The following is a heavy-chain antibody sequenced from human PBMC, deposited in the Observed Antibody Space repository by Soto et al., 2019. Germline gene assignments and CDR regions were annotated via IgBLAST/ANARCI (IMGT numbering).Heavy chain of an antibody. Sequence: QVQLVESGGGLVKPGGSLRLSCAASGFTFSDYYMSWIRQAPGKGLEWVSYISSSSSYTNYADSVKGRFTISRDNAKNSLYLQMNSLSAEDTAVYYCASDRDTVTDYYGMDVWGQGTTDTVSS. J-gene: IGHJ6*02. CDR1: GFTFSDYY. V-gene: IGHV3-11*05. CDR2: ISSSSSYT. D-gene: IGHD4-17*01. CDR3: ASDRDTVTDYYGMDV.